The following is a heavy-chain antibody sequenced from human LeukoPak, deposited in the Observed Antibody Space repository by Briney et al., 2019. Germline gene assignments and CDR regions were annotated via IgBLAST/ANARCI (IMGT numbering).Heavy chain of an antibody. V-gene: IGHV1-69*05. CDR3: ARGYYDSWSGYFGSYY. CDR2: IIPIFGTA. J-gene: IGHJ4*02. D-gene: IGHD3-3*01. CDR1: GGTFSSYA. Sequence: SVKVSCKASGGTFSSYAISWVRQAPGQGLEWMGGIIPIFGTANYAQKFQGRVTITTDESTCTAYMELSNLRSEDTAVYYCARGYYDSWSGYFGSYYWGQGTLVTVSS.